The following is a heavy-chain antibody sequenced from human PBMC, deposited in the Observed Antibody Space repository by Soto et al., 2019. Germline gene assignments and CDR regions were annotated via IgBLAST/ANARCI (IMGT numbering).Heavy chain of an antibody. V-gene: IGHV1-69*13. D-gene: IGHD2-2*01. CDR2: IIPIFGTA. Sequence: SVKVSCKASGGTFSSYAISWVRQAPGQGLEWMGGIIPIFGTANYAQKFQGRVTITADESTSTAYMELSNLRSEDTAVYYCARSTGDIVLVPAAVDYYYGMDVWGQGTTVTVSS. CDR1: GGTFSSYA. CDR3: ARSTGDIVLVPAAVDYYYGMDV. J-gene: IGHJ6*02.